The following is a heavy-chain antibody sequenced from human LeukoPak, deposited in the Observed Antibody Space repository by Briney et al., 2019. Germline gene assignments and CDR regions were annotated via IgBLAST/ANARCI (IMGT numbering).Heavy chain of an antibody. CDR3: ARGQRRGTFANYSYMDV. CDR1: GFTFNTYS. V-gene: IGHV3-21*01. Sequence: GGSLRLSCAASGFTFNTYSVNCVRQAPGKGPEWVSFISSTSRNIYYADSVKGRFTVSRDDAKNSLFLQMSSLRVEDTAVYFCARGQRRGTFANYSYMDVWGKVTTVTVSS. J-gene: IGHJ6*03. D-gene: IGHD1-26*01. CDR2: ISSTSRNI.